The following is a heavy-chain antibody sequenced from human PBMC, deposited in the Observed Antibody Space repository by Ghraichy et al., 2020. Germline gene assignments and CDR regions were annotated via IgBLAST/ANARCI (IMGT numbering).Heavy chain of an antibody. CDR1: GGSISSYY. Sequence: SQTLSLTCTVSGGSISSYYWTWIRLPPGKGLEWIGYIYDSGSTNYNPSLKSRVTISVDTSKKQFSLKLNSLTAADTAVYFCARSRRVTTVTWIDYWGQGRLVTVSS. V-gene: IGHV4-59*01. CDR3: ARSRRVTTVTWIDY. CDR2: IYDSGST. D-gene: IGHD4-17*01. J-gene: IGHJ4*02.